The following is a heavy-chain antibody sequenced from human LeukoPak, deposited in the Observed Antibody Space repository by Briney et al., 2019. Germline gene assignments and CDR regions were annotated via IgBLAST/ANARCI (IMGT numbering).Heavy chain of an antibody. CDR3: ARVGWDNYYYYYMDV. J-gene: IGHJ6*03. Sequence: GGSLRLSCAASGFTFTSFGMHWVRQAPGKGLEWVAFIRNDGDVIYYAESVKGRFTISRDNSKNTVYLQLNSLRAEDTAVYYCARVGWDNYYYYYMDVWGKGTTVTVSS. CDR1: GFTFTSFG. D-gene: IGHD6-19*01. V-gene: IGHV3-30*02. CDR2: IRNDGDVI.